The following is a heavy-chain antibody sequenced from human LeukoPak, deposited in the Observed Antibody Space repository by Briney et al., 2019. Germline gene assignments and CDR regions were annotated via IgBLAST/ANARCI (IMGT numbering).Heavy chain of an antibody. CDR2: INAGNGNT. CDR3: ARDPWPWGLTGYFDY. D-gene: IGHD2-21*02. V-gene: IGHV1-3*01. Sequence: ASVTVSCTASGYTFTSYAMHWVRQAPGQRLEWMGWINAGNGNTKYSQKFQGRVTITRDTSASTAYMELSSLRSEDTAVYYCARDPWPWGLTGYFDYWGQGTLVTVSS. CDR1: GYTFTSYA. J-gene: IGHJ4*02.